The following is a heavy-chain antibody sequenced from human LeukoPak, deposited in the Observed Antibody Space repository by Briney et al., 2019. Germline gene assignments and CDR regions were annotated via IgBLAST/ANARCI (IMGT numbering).Heavy chain of an antibody. CDR3: IRSRSGSYGYFDY. J-gene: IGHJ4*02. CDR1: GFTFDDYG. V-gene: IGHV3-20*04. D-gene: IGHD3-10*01. Sequence: GGSLRLSCAASGFTFDDYGMSWVRHAPGKGLEWVSGINWNGGSTGYADSVKGRFTISRDNAKNSLYLQMNSLRAEDTAVYYCIRSRSGSYGYFDYWGQGTLVTVSS. CDR2: INWNGGST.